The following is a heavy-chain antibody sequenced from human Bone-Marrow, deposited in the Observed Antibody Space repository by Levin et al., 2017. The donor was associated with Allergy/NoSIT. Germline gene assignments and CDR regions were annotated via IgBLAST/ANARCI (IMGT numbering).Heavy chain of an antibody. CDR2: TRNRANGYTT. CDR3: VREAGYSGLDDSFDL. CDR1: GFTLNEYY. D-gene: IGHD5-12*01. Sequence: GESLKISCAASGFTLNEYYMDWFRQAPGKGLEWVGRTRNRANGYTTEYAASVKGRFTVSRDESKSSLYLQMNSLKTEDTAVYYCVREAGYSGLDDSFDLWGQGTMVTVSS. J-gene: IGHJ3*01. V-gene: IGHV3-72*01.